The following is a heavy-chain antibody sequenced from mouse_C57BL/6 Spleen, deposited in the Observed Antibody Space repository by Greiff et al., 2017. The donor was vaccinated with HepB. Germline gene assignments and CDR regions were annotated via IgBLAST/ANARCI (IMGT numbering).Heavy chain of an antibody. J-gene: IGHJ3*01. V-gene: IGHV1-66*01. CDR2: IYPGSGNT. Sequence: QVQLQQSGPELVKPGASVKISCKASGYSFTSYYIHWVKQRPGQGLEWIGWIYPGSGNTKYNEKFKGKATLTADTSSSTAYMQLSSLTSEDSAVYYCARPDYDYDVWFAYWGQGTLVTVSA. D-gene: IGHD2-4*01. CDR1: GYSFTSYY. CDR3: ARPDYDYDVWFAY.